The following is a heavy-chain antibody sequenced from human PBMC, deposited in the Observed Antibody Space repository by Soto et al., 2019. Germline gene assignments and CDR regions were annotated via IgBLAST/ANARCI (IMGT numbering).Heavy chain of an antibody. CDR3: ARGYCSGGSCYNEA. V-gene: IGHV3-66*01. CDR2: IYSGGST. D-gene: IGHD2-15*01. J-gene: IGHJ4*02. CDR1: GFTVSSNY. Sequence: GGSLRLSCAASGFTVSSNYMSWVRQAPGKGLEWVSVIYSGGSTYYADSVKGRFTISRDNSKNTLYLQMNSLRAEDTAVYYCARGYCSGGSCYNEAWGQGTLVTVSS.